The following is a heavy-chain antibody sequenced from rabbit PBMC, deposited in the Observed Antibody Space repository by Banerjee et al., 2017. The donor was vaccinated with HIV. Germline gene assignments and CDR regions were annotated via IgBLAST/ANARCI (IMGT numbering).Heavy chain of an antibody. V-gene: IGHV1S40*01. CDR1: GFSFSSSDY. CDR3: ARDTGSSFSSYGMDL. D-gene: IGHD8-1*01. Sequence: QSLEESGGDLVKPGASLTLTCTASGFSFSSSDYICWVRQAPGKGLEWISCIAGSSSGFTYSATWAKGRFTISKTSSTTVTLQMTSLTVADTATYFCARDTGSSFSSYGMDLRGPGTLVTVS. J-gene: IGHJ6*01. CDR2: IAGSSSGFT.